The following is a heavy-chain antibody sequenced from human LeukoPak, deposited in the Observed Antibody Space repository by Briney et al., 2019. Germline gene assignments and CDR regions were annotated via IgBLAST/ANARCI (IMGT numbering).Heavy chain of an antibody. J-gene: IGHJ4*02. V-gene: IGHV4-4*07. CDR3: ARGKEVITMLRGLKPGYYFDY. CDR1: GSSISSYY. Sequence: SETLSLTCTVSGSSISSYYWSWIRQPAGKGLEWIGRIYTSGSTNYNPSLKSRVTISVDTSKNQFSLKLTSVTAADTAVYYCARGKEVITMLRGLKPGYYFDYWGQGTLVTVSS. CDR2: IYTSGST. D-gene: IGHD3-10*01.